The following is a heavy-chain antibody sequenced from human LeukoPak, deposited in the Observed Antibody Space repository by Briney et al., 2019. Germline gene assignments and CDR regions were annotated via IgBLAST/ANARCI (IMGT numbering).Heavy chain of an antibody. V-gene: IGHV4-34*01. CDR1: GGSFSGYY. J-gene: IGHJ5*02. CDR3: AGGGSSSIAARRQEGRFDP. D-gene: IGHD6-6*01. Sequence: SETLSLTCAVYGGSFSGYYWSWIRQPPGKGLEWIGEINHSGSTNYNPSPKSRVTISVDTSKNQFSLKLSSVTAADTAVDYCAGGGSSSIAARRQEGRFDPWGQGTLVTVSS. CDR2: INHSGST.